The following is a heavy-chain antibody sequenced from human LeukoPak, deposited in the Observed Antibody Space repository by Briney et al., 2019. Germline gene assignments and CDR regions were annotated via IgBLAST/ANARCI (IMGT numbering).Heavy chain of an antibody. D-gene: IGHD2-2*01. CDR2: INPNSGGT. J-gene: IGHJ6*03. V-gene: IGHV1-2*02. Sequence: ASVKVSCKASGYTFTGYYMHWVRQAPGQGLEWMGWINPNSGGTNYAQKFQGGVTMTRDTSISTAYMELSRLRSDDTAVYYCASGGYGVVVPAAIPNYYYYMDVWGKGTTVTVSS. CDR1: GYTFTGYY. CDR3: ASGGYGVVVPAAIPNYYYYMDV.